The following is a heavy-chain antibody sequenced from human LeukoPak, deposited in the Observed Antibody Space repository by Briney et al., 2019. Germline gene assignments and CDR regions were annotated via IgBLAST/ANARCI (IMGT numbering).Heavy chain of an antibody. J-gene: IGHJ4*02. CDR2: INPNSGGT. V-gene: IGHV1-2*02. CDR1: GYTFTNYY. Sequence: ASVKVSYKASGYTFTNYYMHWLRQPPGQGLEWMGWINPNSGGTNYTQKFQGRVTITRDTSISTAYMDLSRLGSDDTAVYYCARDGALDYWGQGTLVTVSS. CDR3: ARDGALDY. D-gene: IGHD3-16*01.